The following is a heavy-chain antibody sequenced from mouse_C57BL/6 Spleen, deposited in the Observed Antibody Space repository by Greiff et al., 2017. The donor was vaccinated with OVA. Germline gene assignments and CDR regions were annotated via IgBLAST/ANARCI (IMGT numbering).Heavy chain of an antibody. CDR3: ARTLLTGTGDY. D-gene: IGHD4-1*01. J-gene: IGHJ2*01. V-gene: IGHV3-6*01. CDR1: GYSITSGYY. CDR2: ISYDGSN. Sequence: EVQVVESGPGLVKPSQSLSLTCSVTGYSITSGYYWNWIRQFPGNKLEWMGYISYDGSNNYNPSLKNRISITRDTSKNQFFLKLNSVTIEDTATYYCARTLLTGTGDYWGQGTTLTVSS.